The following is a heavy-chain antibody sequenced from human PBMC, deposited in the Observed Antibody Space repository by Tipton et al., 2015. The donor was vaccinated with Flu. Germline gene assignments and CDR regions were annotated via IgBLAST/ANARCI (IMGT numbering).Heavy chain of an antibody. V-gene: IGHV4-4*08. J-gene: IGHJ5*02. CDR2: IYNSGRT. D-gene: IGHD3-10*01. CDR3: ARTYGPLNWFDP. Sequence: TLSLTCAVSGGSISSYYWSWIRQPPGKGLEWIGYIYNSGRTSYSPSLKSRVAISLDTSKKQFSLKLRYVTAADTSIYYCARTYGPLNWFDPWGQGILVTVSS. CDR1: GGSISSYY.